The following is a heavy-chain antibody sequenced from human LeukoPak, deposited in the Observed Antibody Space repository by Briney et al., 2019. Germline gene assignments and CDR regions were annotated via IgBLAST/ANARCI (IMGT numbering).Heavy chain of an antibody. J-gene: IGHJ4*02. CDR3: AVPQGSGSYYWPVDY. CDR2: IIPIFGTA. Sequence: GASVKVSCKASGGTFSSYAISWLRQAPGQGLEWMGGIIPIFGTANYAQKFQGRVTITADESTSTAYMELSSLRSEDTAVYYCAVPQGSGSYYWPVDYWGQGTLVTVSS. CDR1: GGTFSSYA. V-gene: IGHV1-69*01. D-gene: IGHD3-10*01.